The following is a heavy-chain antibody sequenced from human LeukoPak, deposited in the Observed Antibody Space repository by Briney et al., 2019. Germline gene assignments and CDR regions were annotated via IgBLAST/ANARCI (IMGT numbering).Heavy chain of an antibody. V-gene: IGHV4-59*01. Sequence: SETLSLTCTVSGGSISSYYWTWLRQPPGKGLEWLGYIYYSGSTNYKPSLKSRVTISLDTSKNQFSLKLSSVTAADTAVYYCARGGTRIAAAGLDYWGQGTLVTVSS. CDR1: GGSISSYY. CDR2: IYYSGST. D-gene: IGHD6-13*01. CDR3: ARGGTRIAAAGLDY. J-gene: IGHJ4*02.